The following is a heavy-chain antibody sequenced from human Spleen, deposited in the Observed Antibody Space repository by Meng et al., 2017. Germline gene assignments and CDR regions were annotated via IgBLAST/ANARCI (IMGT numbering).Heavy chain of an antibody. D-gene: IGHD4-17*01. V-gene: IGHV4-30-4*01. J-gene: IGHJ5*02. CDR1: GGSISSGDYY. Sequence: QPHPPAPAPVLVTPPPPPSPTGTVSGGSISSGDYYWSWIRQPPGKGLEWIGYIYYSGSTHYNPSLKSRVTISVDTSKNQFSLKLSSVTAADTAVYYCARRYGASAYNWFDPWGQGTLVTVSS. CDR3: ARRYGASAYNWFDP. CDR2: IYYSGST.